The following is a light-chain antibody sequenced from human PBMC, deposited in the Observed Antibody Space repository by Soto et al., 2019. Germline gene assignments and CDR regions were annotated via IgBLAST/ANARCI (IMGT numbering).Light chain of an antibody. J-gene: IGLJ1*01. CDR1: GGHSSYA. Sequence: QSVLTQSPSASASLGASVKLTCTLSGGHSSYAIAWQQQQPEKGPRYFMKLNSDGSHSKGDGIPDRFSGSSSGAERYLTISSLQSEDEADYYCQTWGTGIQVFGTGTKLTVL. CDR3: QTWGTGIQV. V-gene: IGLV4-69*01. CDR2: LNSDGSH.